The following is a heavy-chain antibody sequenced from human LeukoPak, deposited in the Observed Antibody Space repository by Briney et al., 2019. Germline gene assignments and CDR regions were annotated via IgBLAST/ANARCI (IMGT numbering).Heavy chain of an antibody. D-gene: IGHD3-10*01. CDR2: ISSSSSTI. CDR1: GFTFSSYS. V-gene: IGHV3-48*04. J-gene: IGHJ4*02. CDR3: ATGRGGGLDY. Sequence: GGSLRLSCAASGFTFSSYSMNWVRQAPGKGLERVSYISSSSSTIYYADSVKGRFTISRGNAKNSLYLQMNSLRAEDTAVYYCATGRGGGLDYWGQGTLVTVSS.